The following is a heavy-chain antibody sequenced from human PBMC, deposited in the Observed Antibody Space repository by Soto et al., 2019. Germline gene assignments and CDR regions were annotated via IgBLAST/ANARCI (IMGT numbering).Heavy chain of an antibody. J-gene: IGHJ4*02. V-gene: IGHV1-69*02. CDR3: ATNYGSGSTHFDY. CDR2: VIPILGMA. Sequence: QVQLVQSGAEVKKPGSSVKVSCTASEGTFNSYTISWVRQAPGQGLEWMGRVIPILGMANFAQKFQGRVMITADKSTSTAYMVLSSLRSEDTAVYYCATNYGSGSTHFDYWGQGTLVTVSS. D-gene: IGHD3-10*01. CDR1: EGTFNSYT.